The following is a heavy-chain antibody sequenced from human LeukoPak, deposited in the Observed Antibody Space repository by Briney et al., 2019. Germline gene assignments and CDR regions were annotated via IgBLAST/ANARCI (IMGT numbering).Heavy chain of an antibody. J-gene: IGHJ4*02. D-gene: IGHD4-17*01. CDR2: INHSGST. Sequence: SETLSLTCAVYGGSFSGYYWSWVRQPPGKGLEWIGEINHSGSTNYNPSLKSRVTISVDTSKNQFSLKLSSVTAADTAVYYCARGQGTVTTHWGQGTLVTVSS. V-gene: IGHV4-34*01. CDR1: GGSFSGYY. CDR3: ARGQGTVTTH.